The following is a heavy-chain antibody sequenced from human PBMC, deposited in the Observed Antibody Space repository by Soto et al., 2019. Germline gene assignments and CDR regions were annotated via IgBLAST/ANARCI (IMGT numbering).Heavy chain of an antibody. J-gene: IGHJ4*02. CDR3: AKARYYDSTGYLYYSDY. D-gene: IGHD3-22*01. CDR1: GFTFSSYA. Sequence: PGGSLRLSCAASGFTFSSYAMSWVRQAPGKGLEWVSSISGSGGSTYYADSVKGRFTISRDNSKNTLYLQMNSLRAEDTAVYYCAKARYYDSTGYLYYSDYWGQGTLVTVSS. CDR2: ISGSGGST. V-gene: IGHV3-23*01.